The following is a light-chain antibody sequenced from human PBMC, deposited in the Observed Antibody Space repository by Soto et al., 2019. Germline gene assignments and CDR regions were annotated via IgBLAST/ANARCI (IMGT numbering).Light chain of an antibody. CDR2: GAS. J-gene: IGKJ2*01. CDR1: QSVRSGY. V-gene: IGKV3-20*01. CDR3: QQYATSPST. Sequence: DIVLHQSPGTLSLSPGASATLSCRASQSVRSGYLAWYQQKPGQAPRLLIYGASSRASGIRDSFSGSGSGTDFTLTISRLEPEDFAVYYCQQYATSPSTFGQGTKVDIK.